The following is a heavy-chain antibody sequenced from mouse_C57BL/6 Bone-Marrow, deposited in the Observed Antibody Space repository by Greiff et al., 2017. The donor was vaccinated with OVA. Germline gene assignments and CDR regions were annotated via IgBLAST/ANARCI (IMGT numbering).Heavy chain of an antibody. CDR3: ARINYWYFDV. Sequence: DVKLVESGGGLVKPGRSLKLSCAASGFTFSDYGMHWVRQAPEKGLEWVAYISSGSSTIYYADTVKGRFTISRDNAKNTLFLQMTSLRSEDTAMYYCARINYWYFDVWGTGTTVTVSS. CDR2: ISSGSSTI. J-gene: IGHJ1*03. CDR1: GFTFSDYG. V-gene: IGHV5-17*01.